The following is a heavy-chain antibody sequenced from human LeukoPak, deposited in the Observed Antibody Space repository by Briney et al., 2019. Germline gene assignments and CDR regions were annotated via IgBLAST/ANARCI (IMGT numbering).Heavy chain of an antibody. CDR1: GYTFTGYY. CDR2: INPNSGGT. CDR3: ARDPTGYYHFDY. Sequence: APVKVSCKASGYTFTGYYMHWVRQAPGQGLEWMGWINPNSGGTNYAQKFQGRVTMTRDTSISTAYMELSRLRSDDTAVYYCARDPTGYYHFDYWGQGTLVTVSS. J-gene: IGHJ4*02. V-gene: IGHV1-2*02. D-gene: IGHD3-9*01.